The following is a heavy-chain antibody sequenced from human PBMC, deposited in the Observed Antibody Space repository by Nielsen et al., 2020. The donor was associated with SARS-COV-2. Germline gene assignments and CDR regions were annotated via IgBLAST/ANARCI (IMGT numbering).Heavy chain of an antibody. CDR3: ARDGWGYSGYDFYYYGMDV. V-gene: IGHV3-21*01. J-gene: IGHJ6*02. Sequence: GESLKISCAVSGFTFSSYSMNWVRQAPGKGLEWVSSISSSSSYIYYADSVKGRFTISRDNAKNSLYLQMNSLRAEDTAVYYCARDGWGYSGYDFYYYGMDVWGQGTTVTVSS. D-gene: IGHD5-12*01. CDR1: GFTFSSYS. CDR2: ISSSSSYI.